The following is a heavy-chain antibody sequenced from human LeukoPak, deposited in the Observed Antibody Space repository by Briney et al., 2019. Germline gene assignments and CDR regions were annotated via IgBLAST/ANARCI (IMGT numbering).Heavy chain of an antibody. J-gene: IGHJ5*02. CDR2: INTNTGNP. CDR3: ARRYYDSSGYYPTRGNWFDP. Sequence: ASVKVSCKASGYTFTSYAMNWVRQAPGQGLEWMGWINTNTGNPTYAQVFTGRFVFSLDTSASTAYLQISSLKAEDTAVYYCARRYYDSSGYYPTRGNWFDPWGQGTLVTVSS. CDR1: GYTFTSYA. D-gene: IGHD3-22*01. V-gene: IGHV7-4-1*02.